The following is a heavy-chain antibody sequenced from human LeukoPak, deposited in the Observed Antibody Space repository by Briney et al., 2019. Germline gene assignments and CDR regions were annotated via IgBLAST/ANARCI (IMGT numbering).Heavy chain of an antibody. CDR2: INHSGST. V-gene: IGHV4-34*01. J-gene: IGHJ6*03. Sequence: SETLSLTCAVYGGSFSGYYWSWIRQPPGKGLEWIGEINHSGSTNYNPSLKSRVTISVDTSKNQFSLKLSSVTAADTAVYYCARLQSDYYYYYMDVWGKGTTVTVSS. D-gene: IGHD4-11*01. CDR1: GGSFSGYY. CDR3: ARLQSDYYYYYMDV.